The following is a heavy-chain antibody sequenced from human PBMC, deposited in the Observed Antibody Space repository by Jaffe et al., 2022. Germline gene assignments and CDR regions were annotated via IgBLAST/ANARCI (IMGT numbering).Heavy chain of an antibody. Sequence: QVQLVQSGAEVKKPGASVKVSCKASGYTFTSYGISWVRQAPGQGLEWMGWISAYNGNTNYAQKLQGRVTMTTDTSTSTAYMELRSLRSDDTAVYYCARVGAGDVYLGELSANDAFDIWGQGTMVTVSS. CDR1: GYTFTSYG. CDR2: ISAYNGNT. J-gene: IGHJ3*02. CDR3: ARVGAGDVYLGELSANDAFDI. V-gene: IGHV1-18*01. D-gene: IGHD3-16*02.